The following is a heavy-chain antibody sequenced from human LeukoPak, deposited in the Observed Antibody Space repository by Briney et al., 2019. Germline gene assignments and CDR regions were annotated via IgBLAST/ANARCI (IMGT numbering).Heavy chain of an antibody. V-gene: IGHV3-7*01. J-gene: IGHJ3*02. Sequence: ETLSLTCTVSGGSISSHGYYWSWIRQHPGKGLEWVANIKQDGSEKYYVDSVKGRFTISRDNAKNSLYLQMNSLRAEDTAVYYCARDLRKLAVAGPDAFDIWGQGTMVTVSS. D-gene: IGHD6-19*01. CDR3: ARDLRKLAVAGPDAFDI. CDR2: IKQDGSEK. CDR1: GGSISSHG.